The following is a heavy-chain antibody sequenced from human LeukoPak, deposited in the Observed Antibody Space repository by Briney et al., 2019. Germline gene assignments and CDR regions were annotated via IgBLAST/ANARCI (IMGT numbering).Heavy chain of an antibody. CDR1: GFTFSDSG. V-gene: IGHV3-30*18. CDR3: AKEGTDYGDYPYFFDY. J-gene: IGHJ4*02. Sequence: GGSLRLSCAASGFTFSDSGMHWVRQAPGKGLEWVAIISFDGSRRFYADSVRGRFSVSRDNSKNTLFLQMDSLSADDTGVYYCAKEGTDYGDYPYFFDYWGQGTLVTVSS. CDR2: ISFDGSRR. D-gene: IGHD4-17*01.